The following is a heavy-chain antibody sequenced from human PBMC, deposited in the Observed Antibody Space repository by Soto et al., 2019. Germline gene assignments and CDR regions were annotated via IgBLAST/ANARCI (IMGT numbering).Heavy chain of an antibody. CDR3: ARDFVVLPSALYYFDY. J-gene: IGHJ4*02. D-gene: IGHD2-2*01. CDR1: GYTFTNYY. CDR2: INPSAGGT. Sequence: ASVKVSCKASGYTFTNYYMHWVRQAPGQGLEWMGIINPSAGGTSYAQKFQGRVSMTRDTSTSTVYVELSSLSSEDTAVYYCARDFVVLPSALYYFDYWGQGTLVTVSS. V-gene: IGHV1-46*01.